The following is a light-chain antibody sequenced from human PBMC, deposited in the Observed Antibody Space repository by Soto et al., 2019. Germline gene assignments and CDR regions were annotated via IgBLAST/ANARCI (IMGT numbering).Light chain of an antibody. J-gene: IGKJ4*01. CDR1: QPITRY. Sequence: EIVLTQSPVTQSLSPGQTATLSCRASQPITRYLAWYQQKPGQAPRLLIYDASTRATGTPARFSGSGSGTDFTLTISSLETEDSAVYYCQQRANWHTFGGGSTVEIK. CDR3: QQRANWHT. CDR2: DAS. V-gene: IGKV3-11*01.